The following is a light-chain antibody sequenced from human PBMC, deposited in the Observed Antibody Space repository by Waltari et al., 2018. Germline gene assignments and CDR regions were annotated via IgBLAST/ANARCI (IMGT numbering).Light chain of an antibody. V-gene: IGLV1-44*01. CDR2: IDN. CDR3: AVWDDSRNDLV. CDR1: SSNVGTTT. J-gene: IGLJ2*01. Sequence: QSVVTQPPSASGTPGQRVTISCSGGSSNVGTTTVNWYQQLPGAAPHLLIYIDNQRPSGVPDRFSGSKSGTSASLAISGLQSEDEADYYCAVWDDSRNDLVFGGWTKLTVL.